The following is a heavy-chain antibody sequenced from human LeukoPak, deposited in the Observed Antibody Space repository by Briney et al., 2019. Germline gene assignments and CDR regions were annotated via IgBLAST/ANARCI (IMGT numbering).Heavy chain of an antibody. CDR2: IKQDGSEK. V-gene: IGHV3-7*01. CDR3: ARAQVAGTDYYYGMDV. Sequence: GGSLRLSCAASGFTFSSYWMSWVRQAPGKGLEWVANIKQDGSEKYYVDSVKGRFTISRDNAKNSLYLQMNSLRAEDTAVYYCARAQVAGTDYYYGMDVWGQGTTVTVSS. J-gene: IGHJ6*02. D-gene: IGHD6-19*01. CDR1: GFTFSSYW.